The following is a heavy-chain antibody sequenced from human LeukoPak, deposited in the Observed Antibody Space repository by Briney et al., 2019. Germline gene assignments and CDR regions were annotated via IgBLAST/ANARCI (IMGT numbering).Heavy chain of an antibody. CDR2: ISGSGGST. CDR1: GFTFSSYG. D-gene: IGHD6-13*01. CDR3: ASHSYSSSWYYNY. J-gene: IGHJ4*02. Sequence: GGSLRLSCAASGFTFSSYGLTWVRQAPGKGLEWVSAISGSGGSTYYADSVKGRFTISRDNAKNSLYLQMNSLRAEDTAVYYCASHSYSSSWYYNYWGQGTLVTVSS. V-gene: IGHV3-23*01.